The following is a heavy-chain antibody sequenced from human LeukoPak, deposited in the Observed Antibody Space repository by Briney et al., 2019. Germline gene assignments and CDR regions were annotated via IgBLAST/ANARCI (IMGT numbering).Heavy chain of an antibody. CDR1: GGSFSGYY. V-gene: IGHV4-34*01. CDR3: ARRTYYYGSGSYYRHEVDY. J-gene: IGHJ4*02. Sequence: SETLSLTCAVYGGSFSGYYWSWIRQPPGKGLEWIGEINHSGSTNYNPSLKSRVTISVDTSKNQFSLKLSSVTAADTAVYYCARRTYYYGSGSYYRHEVDYWGQGTLVTVSS. D-gene: IGHD3-10*01. CDR2: INHSGST.